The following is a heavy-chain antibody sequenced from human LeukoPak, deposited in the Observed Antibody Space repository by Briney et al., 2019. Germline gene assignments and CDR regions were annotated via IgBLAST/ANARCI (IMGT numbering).Heavy chain of an antibody. J-gene: IGHJ4*02. CDR1: GFTFSSYA. D-gene: IGHD5-18*01. CDR3: ARDRVSGYSYGYFGH. CDR2: ISYDGSNK. Sequence: AGGSLRLSCAASGFTFSSYAMHWVRQAPGKGLEWVAVISYDGSNKYYADSVKGRFTISRDNSKNTLYLQMNSLRAEDTAVYYCARDRVSGYSYGYFGHWGQGTLVTVSS. V-gene: IGHV3-30-3*01.